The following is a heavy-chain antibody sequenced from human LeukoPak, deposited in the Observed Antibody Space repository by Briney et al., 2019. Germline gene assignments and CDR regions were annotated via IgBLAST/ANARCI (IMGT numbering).Heavy chain of an antibody. J-gene: IGHJ5*02. CDR1: GGSTSSNY. Sequence: PSETLSLTCTVSGGSTSSNYWSWIRQPPGKGLEWIGYIYYSGSTNYNPSLKSRVTISVDTSKNQFSLKLSSVTAADTAVYYCARGGRLGFDPWGQGTLVTVSS. D-gene: IGHD3-16*01. CDR2: IYYSGST. V-gene: IGHV4-59*01. CDR3: ARGGRLGFDP.